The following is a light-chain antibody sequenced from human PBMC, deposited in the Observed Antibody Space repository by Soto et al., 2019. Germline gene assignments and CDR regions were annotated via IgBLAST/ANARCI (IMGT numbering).Light chain of an antibody. CDR3: QHYGSLVLT. CDR1: QSVSSSY. Sequence: EIVLTQSPGTLSLSPGERATLSCRASQSVSSSYLAWYQQKPGQAPRFLIYGASSRATGIPDRFSGSGSGTDYTLTISRREPEDFAVYYCQHYGSLVLTFGGGTKVEIK. CDR2: GAS. J-gene: IGKJ4*01. V-gene: IGKV3-20*01.